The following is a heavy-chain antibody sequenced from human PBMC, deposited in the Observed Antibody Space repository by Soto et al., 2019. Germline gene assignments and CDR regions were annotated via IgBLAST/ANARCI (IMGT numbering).Heavy chain of an antibody. D-gene: IGHD1-26*01. CDR3: AREDGIAGETSAFDY. Sequence: GGSLILSCAASVFTVSYYYMSWIRQAPGKGLEWVSSINGRSNYKYYANSVRGRFTISRDNAKNSLFLQMSSLTAEDTAVYYCAREDGIAGETSAFDYWGHGTLVTVSS. V-gene: IGHV3-11*06. CDR1: VFTVSYYY. J-gene: IGHJ4*01. CDR2: INGRSNYK.